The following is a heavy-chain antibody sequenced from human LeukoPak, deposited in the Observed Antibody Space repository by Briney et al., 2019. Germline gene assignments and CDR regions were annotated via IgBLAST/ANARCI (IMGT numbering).Heavy chain of an antibody. J-gene: IGHJ4*02. CDR1: GFTFSSYA. CDR2: ISYDGSNK. Sequence: SGGSLRLSCAASGFTFSSYAMHWVRQAPGKGLEWVAVISYDGSNKYYADSVKGRFTISRDNSKNTLYLQMNSLRAEDTAVYYCARDVTIFGAFDYWGQGTLVTVSS. V-gene: IGHV3-30-3*01. D-gene: IGHD3-3*01. CDR3: ARDVTIFGAFDY.